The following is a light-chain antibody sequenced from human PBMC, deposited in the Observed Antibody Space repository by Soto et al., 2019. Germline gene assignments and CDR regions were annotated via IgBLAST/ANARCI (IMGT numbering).Light chain of an antibody. CDR1: QSVSGSS. Sequence: EIVLTQSPGTLSLSPGERATLSCRASQSVSGSSLAWYQQKPGQAPRLLIYAANTRSTGIPDRFSGSGSGTDFTLTISRLEPEDFAVYYCQQYGDSPRTFGQGTKLEIK. V-gene: IGKV3-20*01. CDR2: AAN. CDR3: QQYGDSPRT. J-gene: IGKJ2*01.